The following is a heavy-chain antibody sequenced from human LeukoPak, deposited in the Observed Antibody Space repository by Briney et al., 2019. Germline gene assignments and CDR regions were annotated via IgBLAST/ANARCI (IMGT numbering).Heavy chain of an antibody. CDR1: GFTFSSYA. Sequence: GGSLRLSCAASGFTFSSYAMNWVRQAPGKGLEWVSSISSSSSYIYYADSVKGRFTISRDNAKNSLYLQMNSLRAEDTAVYYCARDSLRLPTYYFDYWGQGTLVTVSS. V-gene: IGHV3-21*01. CDR3: ARDSLRLPTYYFDY. CDR2: ISSSSSYI. J-gene: IGHJ4*02. D-gene: IGHD5-12*01.